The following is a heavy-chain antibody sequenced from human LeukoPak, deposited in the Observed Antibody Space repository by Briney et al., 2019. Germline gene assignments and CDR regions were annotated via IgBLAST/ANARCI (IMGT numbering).Heavy chain of an antibody. D-gene: IGHD2-15*01. CDR3: ARARETTRVGIFDY. V-gene: IGHV4-34*01. J-gene: IGHJ4*02. CDR2: INHSEST. CDR1: GGSFSGYY. Sequence: PSETLSLTCAVYGGSFSGYYWSWIRQPPGKGLEWIGEINHSESTNYNPSLKSRITISVDTSKNQFSLKLNSVTAADTAVYYCARARETTRVGIFDYWGQGTLVTVSS.